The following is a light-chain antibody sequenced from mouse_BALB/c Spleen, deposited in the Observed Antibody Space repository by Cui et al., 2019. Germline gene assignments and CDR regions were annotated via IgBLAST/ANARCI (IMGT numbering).Light chain of an antibody. CDR1: EKICSN. J-gene: IGKJ2*01. CDR3: QHFWGTPYT. Sequence: DIQMTQSPACLSVSVRESVTITCQESEKICSNLAWYKQKQGKSPQLLVYAATNLADGVPSRFSGSGSGTQYSLKINSLQSEDFGSYYCQHFWGTPYTFGGGTKLERK. CDR2: AAT. V-gene: IGKV12-46*01.